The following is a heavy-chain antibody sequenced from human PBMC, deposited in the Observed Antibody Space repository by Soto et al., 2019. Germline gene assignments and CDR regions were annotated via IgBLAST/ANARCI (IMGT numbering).Heavy chain of an antibody. Sequence: ASVKVSCKASGYTFTSYGISWVRQAPGQGLEWMGWISAYNGNTNYAQKLQGRVTMTTDTSTSTAYMELRSLRSDDTAVYYCARAGYCSSNSCSTGFDYWGQGTLVTVSS. V-gene: IGHV1-18*04. D-gene: IGHD2-2*01. CDR3: ARAGYCSSNSCSTGFDY. CDR2: ISAYNGNT. J-gene: IGHJ4*02. CDR1: GYTFTSYG.